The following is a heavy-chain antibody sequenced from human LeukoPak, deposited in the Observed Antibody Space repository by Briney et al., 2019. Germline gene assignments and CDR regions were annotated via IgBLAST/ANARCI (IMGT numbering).Heavy chain of an antibody. D-gene: IGHD2-21*01. CDR2: IKQDGSEK. J-gene: IGHJ6*02. Sequence: GGSLRLSCAASGFTFSSYWMSWVRQAPGKGLEWVANIKQDGSEKYYVDSVKGRFTISRDNAKNSLHLQMNSLRAEDTAVYYCARAAIESYYYYYGMDVWGQGTTVTVSS. V-gene: IGHV3-7*01. CDR1: GFTFSSYW. CDR3: ARAAIESYYYYYGMDV.